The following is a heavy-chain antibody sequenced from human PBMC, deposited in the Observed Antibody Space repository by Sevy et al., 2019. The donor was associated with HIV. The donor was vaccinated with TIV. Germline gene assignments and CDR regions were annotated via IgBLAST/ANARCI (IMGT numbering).Heavy chain of an antibody. CDR3: ARAPSGSQGPGQYFHH. V-gene: IGHV1-18*01. CDR1: GYTFTNYH. CDR2: ITPNNGNT. Sequence: ASVKVSCKASGYTFTNYHITWVRQAPGQGLEWMGWITPNNGNTNYARRLQGRVTMTTDRSTATAYMELRNLRSDDTAVYFCARAPSGSQGPGQYFHHWGQGTLVTVSS. J-gene: IGHJ1*01. D-gene: IGHD1-26*01.